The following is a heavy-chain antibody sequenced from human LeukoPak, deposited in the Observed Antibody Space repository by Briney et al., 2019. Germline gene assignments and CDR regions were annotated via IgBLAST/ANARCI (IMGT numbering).Heavy chain of an antibody. J-gene: IGHJ4*02. CDR1: GGSISSGGYY. V-gene: IGHV4-30-2*01. CDR3: ARARPIGGEADY. D-gene: IGHD3-16*01. Sequence: PSETLSLTCTVSGGSISSGGYYWSWIRQPPGKGLEWIGYIYHSGSTYYNPSLKSRVTISVDRSKNQFSLKLSSVTAADTAVYYCARARPIGGEADYWGQGTLVTVSS. CDR2: IYHSGST.